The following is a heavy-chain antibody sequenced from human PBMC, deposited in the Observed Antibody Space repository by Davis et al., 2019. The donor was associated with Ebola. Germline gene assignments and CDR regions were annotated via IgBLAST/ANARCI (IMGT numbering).Heavy chain of an antibody. D-gene: IGHD2/OR15-2a*01. Sequence: GGSLRLSCSASGFIFSTYVMSWVRQAPGKGLEWVSPYGTSTDTYYADSVKGRFTISRDNSKNTLYLQMNGLRVEDTAIYYCAKDNRNIWSEVWGQGTMVTVSS. CDR2: YGTSTDT. CDR1: GFIFSTYV. V-gene: IGHV3-23*01. J-gene: IGHJ3*01. CDR3: AKDNRNIWSEV.